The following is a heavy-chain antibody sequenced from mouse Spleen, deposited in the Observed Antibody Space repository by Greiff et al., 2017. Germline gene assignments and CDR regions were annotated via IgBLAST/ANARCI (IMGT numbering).Heavy chain of an antibody. CDR3: ARGPGDYIDY. CDR2: IYPGSGNT. V-gene: IGHV1-76*01. CDR1: GYTFTDYY. Sequence: VQLVESGAELVRPGASVKLSCKASGYTFTDYYINWVKQRPGQGLEWIARIYPGSGNTYYNEKFKGKATLTAEKSSSTAYMQLSSLTSEDSAVYFCARGPGDYIDYWGQGTTLTVSS. J-gene: IGHJ2*01.